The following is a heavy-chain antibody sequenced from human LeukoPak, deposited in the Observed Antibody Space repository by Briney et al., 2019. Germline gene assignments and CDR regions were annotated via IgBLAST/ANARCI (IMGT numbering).Heavy chain of an antibody. V-gene: IGHV1-18*01. CDR1: GYTFTNYG. J-gene: IGHJ4*02. CDR2: INTYNGNT. CDR3: ARVLADGVGAPGAY. D-gene: IGHD1-26*01. Sequence: GASVKVSCKASGYTFTNYGITWMRQAPGQGLEGMGWINTYNGNTNYAQKLQDRLTITTDTSTSTAYMELRSLRSDDTAAFYCARVLADGVGAPGAYWGQGALVTVSS.